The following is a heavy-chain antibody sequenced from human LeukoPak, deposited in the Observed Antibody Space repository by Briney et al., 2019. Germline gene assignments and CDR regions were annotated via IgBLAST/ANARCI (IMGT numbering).Heavy chain of an antibody. J-gene: IGHJ4*02. D-gene: IGHD3-16*01. CDR1: GFTFNVYG. Sequence: GMSLRLSCAASGFTFNVYGIHWVRQAPGKGLEWVAVNWNDGSNKYYADSVKGRFTISRDNSKDTLYLQMNSLRVEDTAVYYCARAVGPFDYWGQGTLVTVSS. CDR2: NWNDGSNK. CDR3: ARAVGPFDY. V-gene: IGHV3-33*01.